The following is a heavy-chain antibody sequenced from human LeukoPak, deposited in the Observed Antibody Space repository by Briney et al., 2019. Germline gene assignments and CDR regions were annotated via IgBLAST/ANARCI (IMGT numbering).Heavy chain of an antibody. D-gene: IGHD3-10*01. Sequence: SETLSLTCTVSGGSISRYYWSWIRRPPGKGLEWIGCIDDSGNTNYNPSLKSQVTISVDKSKNQFSLKLSFVTAADTAMYYCARSDYHNSGSHTVFDAFDIWGQGTRVTVSS. J-gene: IGHJ3*02. CDR3: ARSDYHNSGSHTVFDAFDI. V-gene: IGHV4-59*01. CDR1: GGSISRYY. CDR2: IDDSGNT.